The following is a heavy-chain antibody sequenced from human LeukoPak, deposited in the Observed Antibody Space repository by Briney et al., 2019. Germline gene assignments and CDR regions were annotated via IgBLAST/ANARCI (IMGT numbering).Heavy chain of an antibody. CDR2: IIPILGIA. Sequence: SVKVSCKASGGTFSSYAISWVRQAPGQGLEWMGRIIPILGIANYAQKFQGRVTITADKSTSTAYMELSSLRSEDTALYYCASGGGPYFDYWGQGTLVTVSS. CDR3: ASGGGPYFDY. J-gene: IGHJ4*02. CDR1: GGTFSSYA. V-gene: IGHV1-69*04. D-gene: IGHD3-3*01.